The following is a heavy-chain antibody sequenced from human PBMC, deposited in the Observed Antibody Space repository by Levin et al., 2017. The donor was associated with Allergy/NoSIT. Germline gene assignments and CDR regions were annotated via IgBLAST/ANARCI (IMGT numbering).Heavy chain of an antibody. CDR3: AKTRDYYDSSGYRPDYFDY. Sequence: GESLKISCAASGFTFSSYAMSWVRQAPGKGLEWVSAISGSGGSTYYADSVKGRFTISRDNSKNTLYLQMNSLRAEDTAVYYCAKTRDYYDSSGYRPDYFDYWGQGTLVTVSS. CDR1: GFTFSSYA. J-gene: IGHJ4*02. D-gene: IGHD3-22*01. CDR2: ISGSGGST. V-gene: IGHV3-23*01.